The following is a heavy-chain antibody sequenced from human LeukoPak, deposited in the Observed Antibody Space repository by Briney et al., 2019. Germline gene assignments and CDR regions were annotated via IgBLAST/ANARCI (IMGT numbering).Heavy chain of an antibody. V-gene: IGHV1-58*02. CDR1: GFTFTSSA. D-gene: IGHD3-22*01. CDR2: IVVGSGNT. Sequence: SVKVSCKASGFTFTSSAMQWVRQARGQRLEWIGWIVVGSGNTNYAQKFQERVTITRDMSTSTAYMELSSLRSEDTAVYYCAADRHYYDSSGYSRSAPWGQGTLVTVSS. J-gene: IGHJ5*02. CDR3: AADRHYYDSSGYSRSAP.